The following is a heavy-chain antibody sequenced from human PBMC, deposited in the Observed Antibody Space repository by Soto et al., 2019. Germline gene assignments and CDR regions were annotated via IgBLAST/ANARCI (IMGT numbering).Heavy chain of an antibody. Sequence: SETLSLTCAVYGGSFSGYYWSWIRQPPGKGLEWIGEINHSGSTNYNPSLKSRVTISVDTSKNQFSLKLSSVTAADTAVYYCARPRGYSYGYYGYGMDVWGQGTTVTVSS. V-gene: IGHV4-34*01. CDR2: INHSGST. J-gene: IGHJ6*02. D-gene: IGHD5-18*01. CDR3: ARPRGYSYGYYGYGMDV. CDR1: GGSFSGYY.